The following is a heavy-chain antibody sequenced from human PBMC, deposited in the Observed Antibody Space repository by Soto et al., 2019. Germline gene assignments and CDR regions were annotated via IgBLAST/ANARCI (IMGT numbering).Heavy chain of an antibody. J-gene: IGHJ6*02. D-gene: IGHD3-22*01. CDR2: ISGSGGST. V-gene: IGHV3-23*01. CDR1: GFTFSSYA. CDR3: AKDQINPTYYYDSSGYDPTHYGMDV. Sequence: PGGSLRLSCAASGFTFSSYAMSWVRQAPGKGLEWVSAISGSGGSTYYADSVKGRFTISRDNSKNTLYLQMNSLRAEDTAVYYCAKDQINPTYYYDSSGYDPTHYGMDVWGQGTTVTVSS.